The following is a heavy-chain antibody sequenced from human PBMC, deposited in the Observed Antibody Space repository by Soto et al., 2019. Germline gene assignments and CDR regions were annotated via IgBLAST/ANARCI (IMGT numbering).Heavy chain of an antibody. CDR1: GGSFSGYY. CDR3: ARGENALRGYYYGMNV. V-gene: IGHV4-34*01. CDR2: VNHSGST. Sequence: PSETLSLTCAVHGGSFSGYYLSWIRQPPMKVLEWSGEVNHSGSTNYNPSLASRVTISVDTSKNQFSLKLSSVTAADTAVYYCARGENALRGYYYGMNVWGKGTTVTVSS. D-gene: IGHD3-16*01. J-gene: IGHJ6*04.